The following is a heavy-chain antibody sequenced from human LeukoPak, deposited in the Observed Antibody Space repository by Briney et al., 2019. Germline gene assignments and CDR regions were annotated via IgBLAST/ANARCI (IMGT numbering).Heavy chain of an antibody. V-gene: IGHV3-20*04. CDR2: INRNGGST. CDR3: ARGLGYCSSTSCFSGDY. Sequence: TGGSLRLSCAASGFTFDDYGMSWVRQAPGKGLEWVSGINRNGGSTGYADSVKGRFTISRDNAKNSLYLQMNSLRAEDTALYYCARGLGYCSSTSCFSGDYWGQGTLVTVSS. D-gene: IGHD2-2*01. CDR1: GFTFDDYG. J-gene: IGHJ4*02.